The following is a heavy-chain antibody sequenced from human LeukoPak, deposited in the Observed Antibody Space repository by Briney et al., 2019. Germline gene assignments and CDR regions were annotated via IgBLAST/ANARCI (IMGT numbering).Heavy chain of an antibody. CDR1: GFTFSSHA. J-gene: IGHJ4*02. Sequence: GGSLRLSCAASGFTFSSHAMSWVRQAPGKGLKWVSTISGSGGSTYYADSVKGRFTISRDNSKNTLYLQMNSLRAEDTALYYCARDLGSSSSPFDYWGQGTLVTVSS. V-gene: IGHV3-23*01. D-gene: IGHD2-2*01. CDR2: ISGSGGST. CDR3: ARDLGSSSSPFDY.